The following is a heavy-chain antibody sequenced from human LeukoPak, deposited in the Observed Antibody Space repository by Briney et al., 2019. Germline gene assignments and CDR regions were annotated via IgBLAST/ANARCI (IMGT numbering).Heavy chain of an antibody. V-gene: IGHV3-48*03. CDR1: GFSFSDYE. D-gene: IGHD1-26*01. Sequence: GGSLRHSCVVSGFSFSDYEMAWVRQAPGMGLEWISYISNSGDIRRYADAVKGRFAISRDNAKNSVSLQMNSLRADDTGLYFCAGGPQYSGSYGDWGQGTLVTVSS. CDR3: AGGPQYSGSYGD. J-gene: IGHJ4*02. CDR2: ISNSGDIR.